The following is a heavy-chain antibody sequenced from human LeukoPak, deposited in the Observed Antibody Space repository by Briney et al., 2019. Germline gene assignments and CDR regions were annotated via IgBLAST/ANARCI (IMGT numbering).Heavy chain of an antibody. CDR3: AKAACTTSCYYNC. CDR1: GFTFSIYA. Sequence: GASLRLSCAASGFTFSIYAMSWVRQAPGKGLERVSAISGTDGSTYYADSVKGRFTISRDNSKNTLYLQMNSLRAEDTAVYYCAKAACTTSCYYNCWGQGTLVTVSS. V-gene: IGHV3-23*01. J-gene: IGHJ4*02. D-gene: IGHD2-2*01. CDR2: ISGTDGST.